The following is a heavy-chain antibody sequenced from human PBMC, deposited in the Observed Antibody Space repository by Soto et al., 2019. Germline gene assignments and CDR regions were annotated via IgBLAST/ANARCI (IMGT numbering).Heavy chain of an antibody. CDR2: ISANGLNK. CDR3: AKEMLASISRPFDY. D-gene: IGHD5-12*01. Sequence: PGGSLRLSCAASGFTFVNFGLRWVRQAPGKGLEWISTISANGLNKYYADSVKGRFTVSRDNSKNMMYLQMDSLRAEDTALYYCAKEMLASISRPFDYWGQGTPVTVSS. J-gene: IGHJ4*02. V-gene: IGHV3-23*01. CDR1: GFTFVNFG.